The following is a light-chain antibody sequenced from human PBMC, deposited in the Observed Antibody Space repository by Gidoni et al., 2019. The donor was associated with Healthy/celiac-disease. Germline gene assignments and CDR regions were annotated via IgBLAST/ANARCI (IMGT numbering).Light chain of an antibody. CDR3: QQYGSSPPIT. J-gene: IGKJ3*01. CDR1: QSVSSSY. Sequence: EIVLTQSPGTLSLSPGERATLSCRASQSVSSSYLAWYQQKPGQAPRLLIYGASSRATGIPDRFSGSGSGTDFTLTISRLDPEDCAVYYCQQYGSSPPITFGPGTKVDIK. CDR2: GAS. V-gene: IGKV3-20*01.